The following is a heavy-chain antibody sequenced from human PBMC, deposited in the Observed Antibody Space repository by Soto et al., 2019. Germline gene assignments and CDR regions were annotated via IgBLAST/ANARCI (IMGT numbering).Heavy chain of an antibody. D-gene: IGHD6-13*01. Sequence: ASVKVSCKASGYTFTSYDINWVRQATGQGLEWMGWMNPNSGNTGYAQKFQGRVTMTRNTSISTAYMELSSLRSEDTAVYYCARGRMQQLVRGDDYWGQGTLVTVSS. CDR1: GYTFTSYD. CDR3: ARGRMQQLVRGDDY. V-gene: IGHV1-8*01. CDR2: MNPNSGNT. J-gene: IGHJ4*02.